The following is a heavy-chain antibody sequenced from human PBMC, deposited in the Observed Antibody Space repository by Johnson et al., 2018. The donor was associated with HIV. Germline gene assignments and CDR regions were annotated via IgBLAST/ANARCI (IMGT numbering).Heavy chain of an antibody. V-gene: IGHV3-53*01. D-gene: IGHD6-13*01. J-gene: IGHJ3*02. CDR3: ARDRRGSSWSRALDAVDI. Sequence: EVQLLESGGGLIQPGGSLRLSCAASGFTVSSNYMSWVRQAPGKGLEWVSVIYSGGSTYYEGAVKGRVTISRDNSKNTLYLQMNRLSAEDTPVYYCARDRRGSSWSRALDAVDIWGQGTMVNVSS. CDR2: IYSGGST. CDR1: GFTVSSNY.